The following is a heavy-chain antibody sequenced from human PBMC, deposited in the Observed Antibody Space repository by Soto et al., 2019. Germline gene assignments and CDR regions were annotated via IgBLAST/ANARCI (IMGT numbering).Heavy chain of an antibody. CDR1: GGSISSSSYY. V-gene: IGHV4-39*02. CDR2: IYYSGST. J-gene: IGHJ5*02. Sequence: ETLSLTCIVSGGSISSSSYYWGWIRQPPGKGLEWIGSIYYSGSTYYNPSLKSRVTISADTSKNQFSLKLRSVTAADTAVYYCARERLAVAGKGGWFDPWGQETLVTVSS. D-gene: IGHD6-19*01. CDR3: ARERLAVAGKGGWFDP.